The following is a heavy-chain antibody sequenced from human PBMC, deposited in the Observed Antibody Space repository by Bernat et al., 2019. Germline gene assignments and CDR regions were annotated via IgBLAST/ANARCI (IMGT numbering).Heavy chain of an antibody. CDR1: GYTFSTYW. CDR3: GGVEHDLDV. D-gene: IGHD1/OR15-1a*01. CDR2: NYPGDSDI. V-gene: IGHV5-51*03. Sequence: EVQLVQSGAEVRKPGESLKISCKAFGYTFSTYWIAWVRQMAGKGLEWMGMNYPGDSDIRYSPSFQGHVTISVDTSTSTSFLEWSNLKVSDTSRYFCGGVEHDLDVWGQGTSVTVS. J-gene: IGHJ6*02.